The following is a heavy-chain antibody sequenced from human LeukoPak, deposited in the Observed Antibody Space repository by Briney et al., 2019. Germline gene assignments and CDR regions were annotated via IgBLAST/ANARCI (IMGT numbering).Heavy chain of an antibody. CDR3: ARVDTAILPYSDY. Sequence: SETLSLTCAVSGGSISSYYWSWIRQPPGKGLEWIGYIYYSGSTNYNPSLKSRVTISVDTSKNQFSLKLSSVTAADTAVYYCARVDTAILPYSDYCSQGTLVTVSS. J-gene: IGHJ4*02. CDR2: IYYSGST. CDR1: GGSISSYY. D-gene: IGHD5-18*01. V-gene: IGHV4-59*01.